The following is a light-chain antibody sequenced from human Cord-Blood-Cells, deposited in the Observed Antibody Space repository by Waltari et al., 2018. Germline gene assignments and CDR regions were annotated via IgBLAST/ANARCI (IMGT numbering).Light chain of an antibody. CDR3: SSYTSSSLA. Sequence: QSALTQPASVSGSPGQSLTISCTGTSSYVGGYNYVSWYQQHPGKAPKLMIYEVSNRPSGVSNRFSGSKSGNTASLTISGLQAEDEADYYCSSYTSSSLAFGGGTKLTVL. CDR1: SSYVGGYNY. CDR2: EVS. J-gene: IGLJ2*01. V-gene: IGLV2-14*01.